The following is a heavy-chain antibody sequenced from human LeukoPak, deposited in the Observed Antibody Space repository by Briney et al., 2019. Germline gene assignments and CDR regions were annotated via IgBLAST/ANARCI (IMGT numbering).Heavy chain of an antibody. CDR2: INPNSGGT. V-gene: IGHV1-2*02. D-gene: IGHD5-18*01. J-gene: IGHJ3*02. CDR1: GYTFTGYY. CDR3: ARKGRYSYGYTDAFDI. Sequence: ASVTVSCKASGYTFTGYYMHWVRQAPGQGLEWMGWINPNSGGTNYAQKFQGRVTMTRDTSISTAYMELSRLRSDDTAVYYCARKGRYSYGYTDAFDIWGQGTMVTVSS.